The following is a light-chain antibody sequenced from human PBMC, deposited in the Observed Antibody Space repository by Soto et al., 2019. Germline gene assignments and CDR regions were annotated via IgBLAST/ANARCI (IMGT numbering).Light chain of an antibody. V-gene: IGKV1-5*03. Sequence: DIQMTQSPSTLSGSVGDRVTIICRASQTISSWLAWYQQKPGKAPKLLIYKASTLKSGVPSRFSGSGSGTEFALTISSLQPDDFATYYCQEYHSYSFGPGTKVDI. CDR1: QTISSW. J-gene: IGKJ3*01. CDR2: KAS. CDR3: QEYHSYS.